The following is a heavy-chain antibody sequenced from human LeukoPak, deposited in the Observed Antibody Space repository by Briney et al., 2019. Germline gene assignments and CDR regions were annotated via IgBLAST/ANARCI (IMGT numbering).Heavy chain of an antibody. CDR1: GGSISSGGYS. J-gene: IGHJ4*02. CDR2: IYHSGST. V-gene: IGHV4-30-2*01. CDR3: ARGYYDSSGYFFDY. Sequence: SQTLSLTCAVSGGSISSGGYSWSWIRQPPGKGLEWIGYIYHSGSTYYNPSLKSRVTISVDGSKNQFSLKLSSVTAADTAVYYCARGYYDSSGYFFDYWGQGTLVTVSS. D-gene: IGHD3-22*01.